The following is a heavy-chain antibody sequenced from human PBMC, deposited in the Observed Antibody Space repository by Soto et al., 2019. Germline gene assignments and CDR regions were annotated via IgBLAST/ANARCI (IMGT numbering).Heavy chain of an antibody. CDR2: ISAYNGNT. CDR1: GYTFTSYG. J-gene: IGHJ6*02. CDR3: ARYCSSTSCYAGGQGYYYYGMDV. D-gene: IGHD2-2*01. Sequence: RASVKVSCKTSGYTFTSYGISWVRQAPGQGLEWMGWISAYNGNTNYAQKLQGRVTMTTDTSTSTAYMELRSLRSDDTAVYYCARYCSSTSCYAGGQGYYYYGMDVWGQGTTVTVSS. V-gene: IGHV1-18*01.